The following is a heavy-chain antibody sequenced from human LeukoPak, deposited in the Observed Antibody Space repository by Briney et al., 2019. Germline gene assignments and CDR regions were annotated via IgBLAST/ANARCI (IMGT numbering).Heavy chain of an antibody. D-gene: IGHD3-22*01. CDR2: ISWNSGSI. CDR1: GFTFDDYA. Sequence: GGSLRLSCAASGFTFDDYAMHWVRQASGKGLEWVSGISWNSGSIGYADSVKGRFTISRDNAKNSLYLQMNSLRAEDTALYYCAKGNYYDSSGLDYWGQGTLVTVSS. J-gene: IGHJ4*02. CDR3: AKGNYYDSSGLDY. V-gene: IGHV3-9*01.